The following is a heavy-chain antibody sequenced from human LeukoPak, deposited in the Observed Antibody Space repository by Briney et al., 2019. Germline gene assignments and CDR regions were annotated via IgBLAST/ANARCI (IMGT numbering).Heavy chain of an antibody. CDR2: ISGSGGST. Sequence: PGGSLRLSCGASGFTFSSYAMSWVRQAPGKGLEWVSAISGSGGSTYYADSVKGRFTISRDNSKNTLYLQMNSLRAEDTAVYYCAKDPMQWLKFQNWFDPWGQGTLVTVPS. CDR1: GFTFSSYA. J-gene: IGHJ5*02. D-gene: IGHD6-19*01. CDR3: AKDPMQWLKFQNWFDP. V-gene: IGHV3-23*01.